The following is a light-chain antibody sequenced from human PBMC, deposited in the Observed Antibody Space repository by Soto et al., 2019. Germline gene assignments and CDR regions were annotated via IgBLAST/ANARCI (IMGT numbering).Light chain of an antibody. CDR1: SSKIGSNT. CDR2: SNN. CDR3: AAWDDSLNGWV. J-gene: IGLJ3*02. Sequence: QSVLTQPPSASGTPGQRVTISCSGSSSKIGSNTVNWYQQLPGTAPKLLFYSNNQRPSGVPDRFSGSKSGTSASLAISGLQSEDEADYYCAAWDDSLNGWVFGGGTQLTVL. V-gene: IGLV1-44*01.